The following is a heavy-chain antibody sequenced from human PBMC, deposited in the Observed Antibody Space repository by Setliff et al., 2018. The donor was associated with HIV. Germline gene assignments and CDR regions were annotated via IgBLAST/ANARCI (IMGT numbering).Heavy chain of an antibody. CDR2: ITSSDSIYI. V-gene: IGHV3-21*06. CDR1: GFTFSSFS. Sequence: GGSLRLSCAASGFTFSSFSMHWVRQAPGKGLEWISYITSSDSIYISYADSVKGRFTISRDNAKNSLHLQMNSLRVEDTAVYYCATRPPTDYWGQGTLVTVSS. J-gene: IGHJ4*02. CDR3: ATRPPTDY.